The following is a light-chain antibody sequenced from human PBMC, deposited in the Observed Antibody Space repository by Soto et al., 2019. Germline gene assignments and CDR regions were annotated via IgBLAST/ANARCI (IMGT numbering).Light chain of an antibody. Sequence: EIVLTQSPATLSLSPGERATLFCRASQSVSSYLAWYQQKPGQAPRLLIYDASNRATGIPARFSGSGSGTDFTLTISSLEPEDFAVYYCQHRYNWLITFGQGTRLEIK. CDR2: DAS. J-gene: IGKJ5*01. CDR3: QHRYNWLIT. V-gene: IGKV3-11*01. CDR1: QSVSSY.